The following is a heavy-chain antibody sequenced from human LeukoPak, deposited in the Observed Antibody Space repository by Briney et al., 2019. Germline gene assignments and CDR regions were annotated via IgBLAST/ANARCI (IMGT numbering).Heavy chain of an antibody. CDR3: ARSSKAESTRYSSGWYSGPPYYFGMDV. Sequence: PGGSVRLSCAASGFTFSSYAMSWVRQAPGKGLEWVSAIISSGSSTYYADSVKGRFTISRDNSKKTLFLHMNSLRAEDTAVDYCARSSKAESTRYSSGWYSGPPYYFGMDVWVQGTTATVSS. J-gene: IGHJ6*02. V-gene: IGHV3-23*01. CDR2: IISSGSST. CDR1: GFTFSSYA. D-gene: IGHD6-19*01.